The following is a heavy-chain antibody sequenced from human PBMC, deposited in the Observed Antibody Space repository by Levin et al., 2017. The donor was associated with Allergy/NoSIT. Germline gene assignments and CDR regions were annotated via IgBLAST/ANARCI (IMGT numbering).Heavy chain of an antibody. Sequence: GGSLRLSCVASGFTFSNYWMYWVRQAPGKGLEWVANIKHDGTENYWVACGEARLTISQANTRNYVCLQMNGLRADETAVYYCVFTTLRGQGTMVTVSS. CDR2: IKHDGTEN. CDR1: GFTFSNYW. D-gene: IGHD1-1*01. V-gene: IGHV3-7*01. CDR3: VFTTL. J-gene: IGHJ3*01.